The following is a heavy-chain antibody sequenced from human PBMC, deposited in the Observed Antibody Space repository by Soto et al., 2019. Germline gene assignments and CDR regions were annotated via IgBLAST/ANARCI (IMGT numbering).Heavy chain of an antibody. J-gene: IGHJ4*02. CDR3: ARGYGRTLDY. D-gene: IGHD3-10*01. CDR2: INHSGST. V-gene: IGHV4-34*01. CDR1: GGSFSGYY. Sequence: QVQLQQWGAGLLKPSETLSLTCAVYGGSFSGYYWSWIRQPPGKGLEWIGEINHSGSTNYNPSLKTRVTISVDTSKTQSTLKLSSVTAADTAGYYCARGYGRTLDYWGQGTLVTVSS.